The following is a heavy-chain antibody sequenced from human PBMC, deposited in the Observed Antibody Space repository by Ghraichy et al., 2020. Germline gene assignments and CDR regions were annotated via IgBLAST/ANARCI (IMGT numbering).Heavy chain of an antibody. V-gene: IGHV3-7*03. Sequence: GGSLRLSCAASGFTFSSYWMSWVRQAPGKGLEWVANIKQDGSEKYYVDSVKGRFTISRDNAKNSLYLQMNSLRAEDTAVYYCARDRGGIAAAGTVYWGQGTLVTVSS. CDR3: ARDRGGIAAAGTVY. CDR1: GFTFSSYW. J-gene: IGHJ4*02. D-gene: IGHD6-13*01. CDR2: IKQDGSEK.